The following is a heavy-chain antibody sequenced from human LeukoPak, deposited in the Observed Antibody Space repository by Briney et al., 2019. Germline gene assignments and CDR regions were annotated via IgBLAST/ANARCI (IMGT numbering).Heavy chain of an antibody. CDR3: AKAGIGVVGYFDY. D-gene: IGHD6-19*01. Sequence: GGSLRLSCAASGFTFNSYAMSWVRQAPGKGLEWVSAIRGSGGGTYYADSVEGRFTISRDNSKNTLYLQMNSLRDEDTALYYCAKAGIGVVGYFDYWGQGTLVTVSS. CDR2: IRGSGGGT. J-gene: IGHJ4*02. V-gene: IGHV3-23*01. CDR1: GFTFNSYA.